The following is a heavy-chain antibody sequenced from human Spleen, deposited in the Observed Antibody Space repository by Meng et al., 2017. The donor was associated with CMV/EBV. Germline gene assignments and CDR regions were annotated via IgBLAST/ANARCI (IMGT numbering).Heavy chain of an antibody. V-gene: IGHV3-9*01. CDR1: GFTFDDYA. Sequence: SLKISCAASGFTFDDYAMHWVRQAPGKGLEWVSGIVWNSGSRGYADSVKGRFTISRDNAKNSLFLQMNSLRDDDTAVYYCVVAQAYWGQGTLVTVSS. J-gene: IGHJ4*02. D-gene: IGHD5-12*01. CDR2: IVWNSGSR. CDR3: VVAQAY.